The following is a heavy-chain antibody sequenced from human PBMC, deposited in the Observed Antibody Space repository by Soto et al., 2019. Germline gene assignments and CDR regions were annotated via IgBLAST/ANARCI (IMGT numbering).Heavy chain of an antibody. CDR2: ISLSGTNI. V-gene: IGHV3-48*01. CDR3: ARGGAAAGTTFDY. D-gene: IGHD6-13*01. Sequence: EVQLVESGGGLSQPGGSLRLSCAASGFTFSSYSMNWVRQAPGKGLEWISYISLSGTNIHYADSVQGRFTISRDNAKYSLYLQMDSLRAEDTAVYYCARGGAAAGTTFDYWGQGNLVTVSS. CDR1: GFTFSSYS. J-gene: IGHJ4*02.